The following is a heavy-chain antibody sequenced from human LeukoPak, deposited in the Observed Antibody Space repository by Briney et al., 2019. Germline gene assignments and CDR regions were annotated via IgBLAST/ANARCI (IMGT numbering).Heavy chain of an antibody. V-gene: IGHV4-4*07. D-gene: IGHD3-10*01. CDR3: ARDTYYYGSGSYYNICFDY. CDR2: IYTSGST. CDR1: GGSISSCY. Sequence: SETLSLTCTVSGGSISSCYWSWIRQPAGKGLEWIGRIYTSGSTNYNPSLKSRVTMSVDTSKNQFSLKLSSVTAADTAVYYCARDTYYYGSGSYYNICFDYWGQGTLVTVSS. J-gene: IGHJ4*02.